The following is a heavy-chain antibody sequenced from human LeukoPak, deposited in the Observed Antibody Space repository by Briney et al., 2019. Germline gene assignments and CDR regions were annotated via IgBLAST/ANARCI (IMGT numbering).Heavy chain of an antibody. CDR2: IIPILGIA. J-gene: IGHJ6*03. CDR1: GGTSSSYT. D-gene: IGHD2-8*01. Sequence: SVKVSCKASGGTSSSYTISWVRQAPGQGLEWMGRIIPILGIANYAQKFQGRVTITADKSTSTAYMELSSLRSEDTAVYYCARDSCTNGVCYPYYYMDVWGKGTTVTVSS. CDR3: ARDSCTNGVCYPYYYMDV. V-gene: IGHV1-69*04.